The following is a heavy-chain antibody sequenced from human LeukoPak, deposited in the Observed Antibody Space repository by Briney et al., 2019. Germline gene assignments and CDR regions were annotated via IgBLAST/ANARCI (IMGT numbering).Heavy chain of an antibody. CDR2: INSDGSGT. V-gene: IGHV3-74*01. CDR1: GFSFSTHW. CDR3: GSLTVVAKDH. D-gene: IGHD3-22*01. J-gene: IGHJ4*02. Sequence: GWSLRLSCAASGFSFSTHWMHWVRQAPGKGLVYVAQINSDGSGTAYADSVKGRFTISRDNAKNTLYLEMSSLRAEDTAVYYCGSLTVVAKDHWGQGTLVTVSS.